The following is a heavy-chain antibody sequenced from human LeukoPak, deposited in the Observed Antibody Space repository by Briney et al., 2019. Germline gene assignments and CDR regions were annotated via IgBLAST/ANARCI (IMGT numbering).Heavy chain of an antibody. CDR1: GLIVSSNY. J-gene: IGHJ4*02. CDR3: ARYTHSSGFDY. Sequence: GGSLRLSCAASGLIVSSNYMSWVRQAPGKGLEWVSVIYSGGSTYYADSVKGRFTISRDNSKNTLYLQMNSLRAEDTAVYYCARYTHSSGFDYWGQGALVTVSS. CDR2: IYSGGST. D-gene: IGHD6-19*01. V-gene: IGHV3-53*01.